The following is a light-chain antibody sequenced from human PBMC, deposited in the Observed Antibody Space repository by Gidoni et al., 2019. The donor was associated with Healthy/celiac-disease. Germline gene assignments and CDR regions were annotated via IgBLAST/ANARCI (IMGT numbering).Light chain of an antibody. V-gene: IGKV3-20*01. CDR2: GAS. CDR3: QQYGSSPLT. J-gene: IGKJ3*01. Sequence: VLKPSPGTLSLSPGEGATLACRASQSVSSSYFAWYQQKPGQAPRLLIYGASSRATGIPDRFSGSGSGTDFTLTISRLAPEDFAVYYCQQYGSSPLTFGPGTKVDIK. CDR1: QSVSSSY.